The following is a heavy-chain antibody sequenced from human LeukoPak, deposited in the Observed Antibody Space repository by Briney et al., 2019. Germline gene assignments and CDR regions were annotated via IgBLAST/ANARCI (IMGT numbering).Heavy chain of an antibody. CDR3: ATADPNLVPDAMRYFQH. D-gene: IGHD2-2*01. CDR1: GYTFTSYG. V-gene: IGHV1-18*01. CDR2: ISAYNGNT. J-gene: IGHJ1*01. Sequence: GASVKVSCKASGYTFTSYGISWVRQAPGQGLEWMGWISAYNGNTNYAQKLQGRVTMTTDTSTSTAYMELRSLRSEDTAVYYCATADPNLVPDAMRYFQHWGQGTLVTVSS.